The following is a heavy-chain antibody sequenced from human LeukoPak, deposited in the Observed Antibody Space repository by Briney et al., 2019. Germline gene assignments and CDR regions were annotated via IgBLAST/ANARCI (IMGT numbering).Heavy chain of an antibody. CDR2: ISAYNGNT. V-gene: IGHV1-18*01. Sequence: GASVKVSCKASGYTFTSYGISWVRQAPGQGLEWMGWISAYNGNTNYAQKLQGRVTMTTDTSTSTAYMELRSLRSDDTAVYYCARRTSSGYLNAWFDPWGQGTLVTVSS. CDR3: ARRTSSGYLNAWFDP. J-gene: IGHJ5*02. D-gene: IGHD5-12*01. CDR1: GYTFTSYG.